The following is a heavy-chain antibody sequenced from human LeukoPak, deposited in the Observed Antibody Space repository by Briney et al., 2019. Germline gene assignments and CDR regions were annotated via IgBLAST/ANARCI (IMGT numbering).Heavy chain of an antibody. CDR2: ISGSGGST. V-gene: IGHV3-23*01. J-gene: IGHJ4*02. D-gene: IGHD2-15*01. CDR3: ARPFFHYCSGGSCYSPSGRLGTAIDY. Sequence: GGSLRLSCAASGFTFSSYAMSWVRQAPGKGLEWVSAISGSGGSTYYADSVKGRFTISRDNAKNTLYLQMNSLRAEDTAVYYCARPFFHYCSGGSCYSPSGRLGTAIDYWGQGTLVTVSS. CDR1: GFTFSSYA.